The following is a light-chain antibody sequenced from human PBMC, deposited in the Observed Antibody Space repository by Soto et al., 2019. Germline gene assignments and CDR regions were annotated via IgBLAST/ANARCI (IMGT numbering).Light chain of an antibody. CDR2: GAT. V-gene: IGKV3-15*01. Sequence: ELVLTQSPATLSLSPGEGATLSCRASQSVSSKLAWYQQKPGQAPRLLIHGATTRATGIPARFSGSGSGTEFTLTISSLQSEDFAVYYCQQYNNWPRTFGQGTKVDIK. CDR1: QSVSSK. J-gene: IGKJ1*01. CDR3: QQYNNWPRT.